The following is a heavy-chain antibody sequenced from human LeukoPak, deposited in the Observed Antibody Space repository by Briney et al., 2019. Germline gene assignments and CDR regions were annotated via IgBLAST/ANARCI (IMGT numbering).Heavy chain of an antibody. CDR3: ARAYLGEFLYYFDY. J-gene: IGHJ4*02. CDR2: IYYSGST. D-gene: IGHD3-16*01. V-gene: IGHV4-30-4*08. CDR1: GGSISSGDYY. Sequence: PSQTLSLTCTVSGGSISSGDYYWTWTRQPPGKGLEWIGYIYYSGSTYYNPSLKSRVTISVDTSKNQFSLKLSSVTAADTAVYYCARAYLGEFLYYFDYWGQGTLVTVSS.